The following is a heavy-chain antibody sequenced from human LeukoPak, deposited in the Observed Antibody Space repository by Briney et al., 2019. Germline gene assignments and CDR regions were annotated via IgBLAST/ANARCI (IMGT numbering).Heavy chain of an antibody. Sequence: GGSLRLSCAASGFTFSSYAMSWVRQAPGKGLEWVSAISGSGGSTYYADSVKGRFTISRDNSKNTLYLQMNSLRAEDTAVYYCAKDLNTYSGSYPENFDYWGQGTLVTVSS. D-gene: IGHD1-26*01. CDR2: ISGSGGST. V-gene: IGHV3-23*01. CDR3: AKDLNTYSGSYPENFDY. J-gene: IGHJ4*02. CDR1: GFTFSSYA.